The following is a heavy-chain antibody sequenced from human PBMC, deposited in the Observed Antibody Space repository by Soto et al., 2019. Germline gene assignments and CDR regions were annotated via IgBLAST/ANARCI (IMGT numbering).Heavy chain of an antibody. CDR2: IYYSGST. J-gene: IGHJ4*02. D-gene: IGHD2-2*01. CDR1: GGSTSSYY. CDR3: VGDSGYCSSTSCYAGYYFDY. Sequence: PSETLSLTCTVSGGSTSSYYWSWIRQPPGKGLEWIGYIYYSGSTNYNPSLKSRVTISVDTSKNQFSLKLSSVTAADTAVYYCVGDSGYCSSTSCYAGYYFDYWGQGTLVTVS. V-gene: IGHV4-59*01.